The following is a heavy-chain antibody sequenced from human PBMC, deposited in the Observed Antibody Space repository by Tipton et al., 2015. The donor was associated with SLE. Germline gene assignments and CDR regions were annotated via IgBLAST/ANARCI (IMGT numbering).Heavy chain of an antibody. J-gene: IGHJ4*02. CDR3: AKSGGSGYNF. Sequence: TLSLTCTVSGYSISSGYYWSWIRQPPGKGLEWVGYISYSGSTNYNPSLQSRLTISVDRSKNQFSLNLRSVTAADTAVYFCAKSGGSGYNFWGQGILVTVSS. V-gene: IGHV4-38-2*02. CDR2: ISYSGST. CDR1: GYSISSGYY. D-gene: IGHD5-12*01.